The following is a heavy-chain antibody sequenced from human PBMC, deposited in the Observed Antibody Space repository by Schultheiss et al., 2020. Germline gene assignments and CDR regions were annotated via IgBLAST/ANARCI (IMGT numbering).Heavy chain of an antibody. J-gene: IGHJ6*03. CDR3: ARAHSSSLYVDYYYYMDV. CDR1: GYTFTSYG. V-gene: IGHV1-18*01. CDR2: ISAYNCNT. Sequence: ASVKVSCKASGYTFTSYGISWVRQAPGQGLEWMGWISAYNCNTNYAQKLQGRVTMTTDTSTSTAYMELRSLRSDDTAVYYCARAHSSSLYVDYYYYMDVWGKGTTVTV. D-gene: IGHD6-13*01.